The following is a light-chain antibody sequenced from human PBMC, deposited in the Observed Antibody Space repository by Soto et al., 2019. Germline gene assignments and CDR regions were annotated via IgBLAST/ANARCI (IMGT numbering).Light chain of an antibody. CDR3: MQALQAPFT. CDR2: LGY. J-gene: IGKJ3*01. Sequence: DVVMTQSPLSLPVTPGEPASISCRSSQSLLHSNGYNYLDWYLQKPGQSPQLLIYLGYNRASGVPDRFSGSVSGTDFTLKISRVEAEDVGVYYCMQALQAPFTFGPGTKVDIK. V-gene: IGKV2-28*01. CDR1: QSLLHSNGYNY.